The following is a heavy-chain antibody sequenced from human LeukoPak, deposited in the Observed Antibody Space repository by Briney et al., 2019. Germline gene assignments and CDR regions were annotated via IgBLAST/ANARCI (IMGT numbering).Heavy chain of an antibody. CDR2: ISSSSSYI. Sequence: PGGSLRLSCAASGFTFSTYSMNWVRQAPGKGLEWVSSISSSSSYIYYADSVKGRFTISRDNAKNSLYLQMNSLRAEDTAVYYCAREPGILRYYYMDVWGKGTTVTVSS. CDR1: GFTFSTYS. V-gene: IGHV3-21*01. D-gene: IGHD2-8*01. CDR3: AREPGILRYYYMDV. J-gene: IGHJ6*03.